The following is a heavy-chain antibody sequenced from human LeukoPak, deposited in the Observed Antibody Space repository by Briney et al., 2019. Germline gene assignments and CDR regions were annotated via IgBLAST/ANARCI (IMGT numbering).Heavy chain of an antibody. Sequence: GRSLRLSCAASGFSFPSYAMHWVRQAPGKGLEWVTLISYDGTNKYYADSVKGRFTISRDNSENTLYLQMNSLRAEDTAVYYCAREGDNSSWYRLQHWGQGTLVTVSS. D-gene: IGHD6-13*01. CDR1: GFSFPSYA. CDR2: ISYDGTNK. CDR3: AREGDNSSWYRLQH. V-gene: IGHV3-30-3*01. J-gene: IGHJ1*01.